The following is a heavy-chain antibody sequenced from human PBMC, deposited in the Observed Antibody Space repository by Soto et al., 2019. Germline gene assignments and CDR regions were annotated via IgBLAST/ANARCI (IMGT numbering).Heavy chain of an antibody. CDR3: AKVLNSNYEYYFDY. CDR2: ISGSGGSP. V-gene: IGHV3-23*01. Sequence: GGSLRLSCAASGFTFSSYAMSWVRQAPGKGLEWVSAISGSGGSPYCADSVKGRFTISRDNSKNTLYLQMNSLRAEDTAVYYCAKVLNSNYEYYFDYWGQGTLVTVSS. CDR1: GFTFSSYA. D-gene: IGHD4-4*01. J-gene: IGHJ4*02.